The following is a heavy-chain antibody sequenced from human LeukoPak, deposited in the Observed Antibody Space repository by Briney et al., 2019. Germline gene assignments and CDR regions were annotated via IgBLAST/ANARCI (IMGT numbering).Heavy chain of an antibody. D-gene: IGHD6-13*01. J-gene: IGHJ4*02. V-gene: IGHV5-51*01. CDR2: IHPGDSET. CDR3: ARQSRVNGSWYIIDY. Sequence: GESLKISCKGSGYRFTSYCIGWVRQMPGKGLEWMGIIHPGDSETRYSPSFEGQVSISVDKSITTAYLQWSSLKASDTAMYYCARQSRVNGSWYIIDYWGQGTLVTVSS. CDR1: GYRFTSYC.